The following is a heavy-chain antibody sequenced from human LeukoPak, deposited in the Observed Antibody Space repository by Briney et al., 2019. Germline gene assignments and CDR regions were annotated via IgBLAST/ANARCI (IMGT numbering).Heavy chain of an antibody. D-gene: IGHD2-2*01. CDR2: IYYSRST. J-gene: IGHJ4*02. V-gene: IGHV4-39*01. CDR3: AGGIVVVPAAKSQIDY. CDR1: GGSISSSSYY. Sequence: SETLSLTCTVSGGSISSSSYYWGWIRQPPGKGLEWIGSIYYSRSTYYNPSLKSRVTISVDTSKNQFSLKLSSVTAADTAVYYCAGGIVVVPAAKSQIDYWGQGTLVTVSS.